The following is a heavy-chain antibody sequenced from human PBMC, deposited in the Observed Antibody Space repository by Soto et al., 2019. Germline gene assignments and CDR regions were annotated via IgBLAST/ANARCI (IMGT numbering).Heavy chain of an antibody. CDR3: ARDFRLPRGYYYYGMDV. CDR2: INSDGRST. Sequence: GGLRLSCAASGFTFSSSWMHWVRQAPGKGLVWVSRINSDGRSTSYADSVKGRFTISGDNAKNTLYLKMNSRRAEDAAVYSGARDFRLPRGYYYYGMDVWGQGTTVTVSS. J-gene: IGHJ6*02. CDR1: GFTFSSSW. V-gene: IGHV3-74*01.